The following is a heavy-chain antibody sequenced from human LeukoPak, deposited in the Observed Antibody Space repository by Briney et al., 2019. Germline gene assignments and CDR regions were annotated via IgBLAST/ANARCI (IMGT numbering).Heavy chain of an antibody. J-gene: IGHJ4*02. CDR3: ARGDCSGGSCYSKGYYFDY. CDR1: GFTFSSYA. CDR2: ISGSGGST. D-gene: IGHD2-15*01. Sequence: GGSLRLSCAASGFTFSSYAMSWVRQAPGKGLEWVSTISGSGGSTYYADSVKGRFTISRDNAKNSLYLQMNSLRAEDTAVYYCARGDCSGGSCYSKGYYFDYWGQGTLVTVSS. V-gene: IGHV3-23*01.